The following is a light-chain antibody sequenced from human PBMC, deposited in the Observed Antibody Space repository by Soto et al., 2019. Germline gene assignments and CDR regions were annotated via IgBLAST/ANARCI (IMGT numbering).Light chain of an antibody. CDR3: QQYNNWIT. Sequence: EVVLTQSPATLSVSPGERAILSFRASQSISINLAWYQQKPGQAPRLLIYAASNRATGVPARFSGSWSGTEFTLTISSLQSEDFAVYYCQQYNNWITFGQGTRLAIK. V-gene: IGKV3-15*01. CDR2: AAS. J-gene: IGKJ5*01. CDR1: QSISIN.